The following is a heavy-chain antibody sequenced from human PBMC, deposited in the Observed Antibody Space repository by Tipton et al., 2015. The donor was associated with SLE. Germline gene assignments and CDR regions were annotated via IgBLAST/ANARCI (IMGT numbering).Heavy chain of an antibody. V-gene: IGHV4-34*01. D-gene: IGHD1-26*01. Sequence: TLSLTCTVSGGSISSGYYWSWIRQPPGNGLVWIGEINHSGSTNYNPSLKSRVTISVDTSKNQFSLKLSSVTAADTAVYYCARGLRSGVVGATPGYWGQGTLVTVSS. CDR1: GGSISSGYY. CDR2: INHSGST. CDR3: ARGLRSGVVGATPGY. J-gene: IGHJ4*02.